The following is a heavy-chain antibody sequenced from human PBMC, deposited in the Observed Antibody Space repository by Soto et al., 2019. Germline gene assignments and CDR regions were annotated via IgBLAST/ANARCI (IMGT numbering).Heavy chain of an antibody. CDR1: GFDVSNTD. CDR3: AREAIIVIAAPEYYFDY. J-gene: IGHJ4*02. V-gene: IGHV3-66*01. D-gene: IGHD3-22*01. Sequence: EVQLVESGGDLVQRGGSLRLSCAASGFDVSNTDMSWVRQAPGKGLEWVSVIYSGGYTNYADSVKGRFIVSRDSPNNTLYLQMASLRAEDTAVYYCAREAIIVIAAPEYYFDYWGQGTLVTVSS. CDR2: IYSGGYT.